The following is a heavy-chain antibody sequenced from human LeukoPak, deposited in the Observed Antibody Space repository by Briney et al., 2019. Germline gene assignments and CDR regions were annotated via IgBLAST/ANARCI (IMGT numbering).Heavy chain of an antibody. CDR1: GFIFSSYS. CDR2: IAGSGGNT. V-gene: IGHV3-23*01. Sequence: GGSLRLSCAASGFIFSSYSMSWVRQAPGKGLEWVSVIAGSGGNTYYADSVKGRFTISKDNSKNTVYLQMSSLRVDDTAVYYCAKAASSSWPSYYYGMDVWGQGTTVTVSS. CDR3: AKAASSSWPSYYYGMDV. J-gene: IGHJ6*02. D-gene: IGHD6-13*01.